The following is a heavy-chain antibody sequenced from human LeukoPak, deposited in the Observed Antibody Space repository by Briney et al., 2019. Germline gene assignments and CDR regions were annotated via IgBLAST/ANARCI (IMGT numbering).Heavy chain of an antibody. V-gene: IGHV4-61*05. Sequence: SETLSLTCTVSGGSISSSSYQWGWIRQPPGKGLEWIGYIYYSGSTNYNPSLKSRVTISVDTSKNQFSLKLSSVTAADTAVYYCAVSIAARQTPSPQRYYYYYYMDVWGKGTTVTVSS. CDR3: AVSIAARQTPSPQRYYYYYYMDV. CDR2: IYYSGST. D-gene: IGHD6-6*01. CDR1: GGSISSSSYQ. J-gene: IGHJ6*03.